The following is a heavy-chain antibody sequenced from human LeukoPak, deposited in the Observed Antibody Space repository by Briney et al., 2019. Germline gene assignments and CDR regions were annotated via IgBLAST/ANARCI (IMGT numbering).Heavy chain of an antibody. V-gene: IGHV3-21*01. CDR1: GFTFSSYS. J-gene: IGHJ4*02. D-gene: IGHD2-2*02. CDR3: AQEVPAAILRPCFDH. Sequence: GGSLRLSCAAAGFTFSSYSMDWVRQARGKGLEWGSSISSSSSYIYYADSGKGRFTISRDHPKNSLSLQMNRLRAEDTAVYYCAQEVPAAILRPCFDHWGQGTLVTVSS. CDR2: ISSSSSYI.